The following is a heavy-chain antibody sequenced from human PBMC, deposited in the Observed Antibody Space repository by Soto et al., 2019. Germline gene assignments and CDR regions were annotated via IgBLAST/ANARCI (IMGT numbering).Heavy chain of an antibody. CDR2: ISDDGSNK. CDR1: GFTFSNYG. Sequence: GSLRLSCAASGFTFSNYGMHWVRQAPGKGLEWVAFISDDGSNKYYADSMKGRLTMSRDNSKRTLYLQMSSLRVEDTAVYYCTKRRNVLRFLEWSSGMEVWGQGTTVTVSS. CDR3: TKRRNVLRFLEWSSGMEV. D-gene: IGHD3-3*01. J-gene: IGHJ6*02. V-gene: IGHV3-30*18.